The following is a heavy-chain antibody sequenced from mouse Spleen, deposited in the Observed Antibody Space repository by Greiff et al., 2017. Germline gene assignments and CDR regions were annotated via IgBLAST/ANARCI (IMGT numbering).Heavy chain of an antibody. CDR1: GFTFSSYT. D-gene: IGHD4-1*01. CDR3: ARWGLGYFDY. J-gene: IGHJ2*01. V-gene: IGHV5-6-4*01. Sequence: EVKLVESGGGLVKPGGSLKLSCAASGFTFSSYTMSWVRQTPEKRLEWVATISSGGSYTYYPDSVKGRFTISRDNAKNTLYLQMSSLKSEDTAMYYCARWGLGYFDYWGQGTTLTVSS. CDR2: ISSGGSYT.